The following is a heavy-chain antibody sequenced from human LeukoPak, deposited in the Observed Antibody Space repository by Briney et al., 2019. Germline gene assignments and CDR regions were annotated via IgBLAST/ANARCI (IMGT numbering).Heavy chain of an antibody. V-gene: IGHV3-30-3*02. J-gene: IGHJ4*02. Sequence: PGGSLRLSCAASGFTFNDYAMYWDRQTPGKGLEWVTLISYDGYDKSYADSVRGRFTISRDNSKNTLYLQMNSLRAEDTAVYYCAKPPYVVGAVYYFDYWGQGTLVTVSS. CDR3: AKPPYVVGAVYYFDY. CDR2: ISYDGYDK. D-gene: IGHD1-26*01. CDR1: GFTFNDYA.